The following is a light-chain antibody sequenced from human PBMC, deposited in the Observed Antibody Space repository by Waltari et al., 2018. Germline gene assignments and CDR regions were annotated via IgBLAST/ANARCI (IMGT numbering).Light chain of an antibody. CDR1: ALPKTY. V-gene: IGLV3-10*01. CDR3: YSTDSSGSVV. J-gene: IGLJ2*01. Sequence: SYELTQPPSVSVSPGQTARITCSRDALPKTYAYWYQQKSGQAPVLVIYEDSKRPSGIPERFSGSSSGTMATLTISGAQVEDEADYYCYSTDSSGSVVFGGGTKLTVL. CDR2: EDS.